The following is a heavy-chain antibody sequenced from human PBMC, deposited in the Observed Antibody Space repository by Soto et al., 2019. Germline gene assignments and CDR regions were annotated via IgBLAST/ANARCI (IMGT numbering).Heavy chain of an antibody. CDR3: ARGVVTPSYYYYGMDV. J-gene: IGHJ6*02. Sequence: SETLSLTCTVSGGSISSSSYYWGWIRQPPGKGLEWIGSIFYSGSTNYNPSLKSRVTISVDTSKNQFSLKLSSVTAADTAVYYCARGVVTPSYYYYGMDVWGQGTTVTVSS. CDR2: IFYSGST. V-gene: IGHV4-39*07. D-gene: IGHD2-21*02. CDR1: GGSISSSSYY.